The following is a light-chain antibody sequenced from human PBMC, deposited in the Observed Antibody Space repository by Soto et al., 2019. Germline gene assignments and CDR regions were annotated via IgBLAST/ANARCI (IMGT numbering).Light chain of an antibody. CDR3: SSYTSGSRVV. J-gene: IGLJ2*01. CDR2: EVS. V-gene: IGLV2-14*01. Sequence: QSALTQPASVSGSPGQSITISCTGTSSDVGGYNYVTWYQQHPGKAPKLMIYEVSSRPSGVSNRFSGSKSGNTASLTSSGLQADDEADYYCSSYTSGSRVVFGGGTKLTVL. CDR1: SSDVGGYNY.